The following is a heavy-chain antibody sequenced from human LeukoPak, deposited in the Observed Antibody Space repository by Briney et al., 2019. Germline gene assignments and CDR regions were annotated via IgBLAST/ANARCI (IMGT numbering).Heavy chain of an antibody. J-gene: IGHJ4*02. V-gene: IGHV4-34*01. Sequence: SETLSLTCAVNGGSFSGYYWSWIRQPPGKGLEWIGEINHSGSTNYNPSLKSRVTISVDTSKNQFSLKLSSVTAADTAVYYCARGYCTNGVCRYFDYWGQGTLVTVSS. CDR3: ARGYCTNGVCRYFDY. CDR2: INHSGST. CDR1: GGSFSGYY. D-gene: IGHD2-8*01.